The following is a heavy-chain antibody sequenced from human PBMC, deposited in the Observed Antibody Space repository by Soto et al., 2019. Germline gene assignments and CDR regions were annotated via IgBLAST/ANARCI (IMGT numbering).Heavy chain of an antibody. J-gene: IGHJ5*02. Sequence: PSETLSLTCTVSGGSVSSGSYYWSWIRQPPGKGLEWIGYIYYSGSTNYNPSLKSRVTISVDTSKNQFSLKLSSVTAADTAVYYCASFRITIFGVVPFNWFDPWGQGTLVTVSS. CDR2: IYYSGST. D-gene: IGHD3-3*01. CDR1: GGSVSSGSYY. CDR3: ASFRITIFGVVPFNWFDP. V-gene: IGHV4-61*01.